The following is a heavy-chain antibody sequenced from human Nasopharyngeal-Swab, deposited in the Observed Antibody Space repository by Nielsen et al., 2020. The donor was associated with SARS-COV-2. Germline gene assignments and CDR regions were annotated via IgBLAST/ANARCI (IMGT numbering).Heavy chain of an antibody. V-gene: IGHV3-21*01. J-gene: IGHJ6*02. CDR3: ARVFNRVSEIAAADPNIYYYYGMDV. D-gene: IGHD6-13*01. CDR1: GFTFSSYS. Sequence: GGSLRLSCAASGFTFSSYSMNWVRQAPGKGLEWVSSISSSSSYIYYADSVKGRFTISRDNAKNSLYLQMNSLRAEDTAVYYCARVFNRVSEIAAADPNIYYYYGMDVWGQGTTVTVSS. CDR2: ISSSSSYI.